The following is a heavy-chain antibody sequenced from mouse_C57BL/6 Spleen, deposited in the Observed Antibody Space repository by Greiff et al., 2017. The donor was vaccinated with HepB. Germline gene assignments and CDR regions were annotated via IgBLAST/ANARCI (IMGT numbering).Heavy chain of an antibody. J-gene: IGHJ1*03. CDR1: GYSITSDY. CDR3: ARSPITTVVAHWYFDV. D-gene: IGHD1-1*01. CDR2: ISYSGST. V-gene: IGHV3-8*01. Sequence: DVQLQESGPGLAKPSQTLSLTCSVTGYSITSDYWNWIRKFPGNKLEYMGYISYSGSTYYNPSLKSRISITRDTSKNQYYLQLNSVTTEDTATYYCARSPITTVVAHWYFDVWGTGTTVTVSS.